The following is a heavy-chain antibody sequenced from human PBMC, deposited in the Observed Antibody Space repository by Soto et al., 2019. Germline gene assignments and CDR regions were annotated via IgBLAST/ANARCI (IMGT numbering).Heavy chain of an antibody. CDR2: INAGNGNT. CDR3: ARGSGYYYWDDY. CDR1: GYTFTSYA. Sequence: ASVKVSCKASGYTFTSYAMHWVRQAPGQRLEWMGWINAGNGNTKYSQKFQGRVTITRDTSASTAYTELSSLRSEDTAVYYCARGSGYYYWDDYWGQGTLVTVSS. V-gene: IGHV1-3*01. D-gene: IGHD3-22*01. J-gene: IGHJ4*02.